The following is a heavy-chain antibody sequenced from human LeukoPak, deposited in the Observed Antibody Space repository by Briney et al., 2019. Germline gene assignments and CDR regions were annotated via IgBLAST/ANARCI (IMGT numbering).Heavy chain of an antibody. CDR1: GFTFITFSDAW. J-gene: IGHJ4*02. CDR3: TTGGLR. D-gene: IGHD4-17*01. Sequence: GGSLRLSCAASGFTFITFSDAWMSWVRQAPGKALEWVGRIKSRTGGGTIDYAAPVKGRFSISRDDSKNTLYLQMNSLKSEDTAVYYCTTGGLRWGQGTLVTVSS. CDR2: IKSRTGGGTI. V-gene: IGHV3-15*01.